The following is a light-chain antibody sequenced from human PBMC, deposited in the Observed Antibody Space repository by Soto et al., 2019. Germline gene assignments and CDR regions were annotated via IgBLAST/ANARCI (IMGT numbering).Light chain of an antibody. CDR3: QQYGSSRPIT. V-gene: IGKV3-20*01. Sequence: ERVITQSPATLTVSPGERATLSCRASQSISSKLAWYQQKPGQAPRLLIYGASTRATGIPVRFSGSGSGTDFTLTIRTLEPEDSAVYYCQQYGSSRPITFGQGTRLEIK. CDR2: GAS. J-gene: IGKJ5*01. CDR1: QSISSK.